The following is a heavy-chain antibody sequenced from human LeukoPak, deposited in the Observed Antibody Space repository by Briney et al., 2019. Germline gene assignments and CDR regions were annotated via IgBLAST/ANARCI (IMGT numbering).Heavy chain of an antibody. CDR3: ARGRALVWTDDWFDP. CDR2: INPNSGAT. J-gene: IGHJ5*02. D-gene: IGHD3/OR15-3a*01. Sequence: ASVKVSCKASGYTFSVYYIHWVRQAPGQGLEYMGWINPNSGATDLARKFQGRVTMTRDTSITTVYLELTRLTSDDTAVYYCARGRALVWTDDWFDPWGQGTLVTVSS. CDR1: GYTFSVYY. V-gene: IGHV1-2*02.